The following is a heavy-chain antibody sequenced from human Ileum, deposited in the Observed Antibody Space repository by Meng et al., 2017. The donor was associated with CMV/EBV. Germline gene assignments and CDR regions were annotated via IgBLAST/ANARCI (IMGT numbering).Heavy chain of an antibody. CDR1: GGTFSSYA. Sequence: SVKVSCKASGGTFSSYAISWLRQAPGQGLEWMGGIIPIFGTANYAQKFQGRVTITTDESTSTAYIELSSLRSEDTAVYYCARATMVRGVMSYYYYGMYVWGQGTTVTVSS. CDR2: IIPIFGTA. D-gene: IGHD3-10*01. J-gene: IGHJ6*02. V-gene: IGHV1-69*05. CDR3: ARATMVRGVMSYYYYGMYV.